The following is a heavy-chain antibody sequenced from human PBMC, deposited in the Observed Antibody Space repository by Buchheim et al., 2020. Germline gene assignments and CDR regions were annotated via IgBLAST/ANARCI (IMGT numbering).Heavy chain of an antibody. CDR3: ARKLGGNNGMDV. CDR1: GYTFTTYY. V-gene: IGHV1-46*01. Sequence: QVQLVQSGAEVKKPGASVKGSCKASGYTFTTYYMHWVRQAPGQGLEWMGIINPSDGSTSYAQMFQGRVTMTRDTPTTTVYMELSSLRSEDTAVYYCARKLGGNNGMDVWGQGTT. CDR2: INPSDGST. D-gene: IGHD3-16*01. J-gene: IGHJ6*02.